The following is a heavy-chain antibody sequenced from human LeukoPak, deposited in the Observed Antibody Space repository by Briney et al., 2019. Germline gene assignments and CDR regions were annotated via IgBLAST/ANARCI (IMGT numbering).Heavy chain of an antibody. CDR3: ARAGRNWFDP. Sequence: GASVKVSCKASGYTFTSYDINWVRQATGQGLEWMGWMNPNSGNTGYVQRFQGRVTMTRNTSISTAYMELSSLRSEDTAVYYCARAGRNWFDPWGQGTLVTVSS. D-gene: IGHD2-8*02. CDR1: GYTFTSYD. J-gene: IGHJ5*02. V-gene: IGHV1-8*01. CDR2: MNPNSGNT.